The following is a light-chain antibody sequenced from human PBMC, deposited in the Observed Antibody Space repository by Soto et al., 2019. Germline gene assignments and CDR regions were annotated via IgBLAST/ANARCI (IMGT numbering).Light chain of an antibody. CDR3: SSYTSSSTVV. Sequence: QSALTQPASVSGSPGQSVTISCSGSSSDVGAYNYVSWYPRHPGKAPKLMIYDVTNRPSGVSNRFSGSKSGNTASLTISGLQAEDEADYFCSSYTSSSTVVFGGGTKLTVL. V-gene: IGLV2-14*01. CDR2: DVT. CDR1: SSDVGAYNY. J-gene: IGLJ3*02.